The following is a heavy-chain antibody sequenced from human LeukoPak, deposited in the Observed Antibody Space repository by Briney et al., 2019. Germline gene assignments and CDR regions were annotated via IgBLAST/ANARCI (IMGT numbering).Heavy chain of an antibody. J-gene: IGHJ4*02. D-gene: IGHD2-2*03. V-gene: IGHV3-23*01. CDR1: GFTFSSYA. CDR3: AKDSHWILLDD. Sequence: GGSLRLSCAASGFTFSSYAMSWVRQAPGKGLNWVSGISGSGGSTYYADSVKGRFTISRDNSKNTLYLQMNSLRDEDTAVYYCAKDSHWILLDDWGQGTLVTVSS. CDR2: ISGSGGST.